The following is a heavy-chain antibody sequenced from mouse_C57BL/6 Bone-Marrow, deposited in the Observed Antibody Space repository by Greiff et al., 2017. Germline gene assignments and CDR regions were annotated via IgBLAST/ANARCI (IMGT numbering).Heavy chain of an antibody. Sequence: QVQLQQSGAELARPGASVKLSCKASGYTFTSYGISWVKQRTGQGLEWIGEIYPGSGNTYYNEKFKGKATLTADKSSSTAYMELRSLTTEDSAVYFCESWGGFPYFDYWGQGTTRTVAS. CDR2: IYPGSGNT. CDR3: ESWGGFPYFDY. V-gene: IGHV1-81*01. D-gene: IGHD4-1*01. J-gene: IGHJ2*01. CDR1: GYTFTSYG.